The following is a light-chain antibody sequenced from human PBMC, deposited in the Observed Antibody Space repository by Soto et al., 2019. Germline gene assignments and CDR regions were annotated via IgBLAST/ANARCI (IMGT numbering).Light chain of an antibody. CDR1: QSISSW. CDR3: QQYNNFWT. CDR2: DAS. V-gene: IGKV1-5*01. Sequence: DIQMTQSPSALSASVGDRVTITCRASQSISSWLAWYQQKPGKAPRLLIYDASYLERGVPSRFSVSGSGTEFTLTISDLQHDDLATYYCQQYNNFWTFGPGTKVEI. J-gene: IGKJ1*01.